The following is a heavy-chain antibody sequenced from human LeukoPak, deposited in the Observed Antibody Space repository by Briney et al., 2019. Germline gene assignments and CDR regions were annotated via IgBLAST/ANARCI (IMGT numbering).Heavy chain of an antibody. CDR1: GFNFDAYA. Sequence: PGGSLRLSCAASGFNFDAYAMHWVRQAPGKGLEWVSGVSLNSDRVAYADSVKGRFTISRDNAKNSLFLQMTSLRPEDMAFYYCARSPDFWSGLDFWGQGTLVTVSS. D-gene: IGHD3-3*01. J-gene: IGHJ4*02. V-gene: IGHV3-9*03. CDR2: VSLNSDRV. CDR3: ARSPDFWSGLDF.